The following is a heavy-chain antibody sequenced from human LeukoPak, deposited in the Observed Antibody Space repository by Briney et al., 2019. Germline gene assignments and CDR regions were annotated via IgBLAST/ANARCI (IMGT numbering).Heavy chain of an antibody. CDR2: IKQDGSGK. D-gene: IGHD3-10*01. V-gene: IGHV3-7*05. CDR1: GFTFSSYW. Sequence: GGSLRLSCAASGFTFSSYWMSWVRQAPGKGLEWVANIKQDGSGKYYVDSVKGRFTISRDNAKNSLFLQMNNLRAEDTAVYHCARGGWFFDPWGQGTLVTVSS. CDR3: ARGGWFFDP. J-gene: IGHJ5*02.